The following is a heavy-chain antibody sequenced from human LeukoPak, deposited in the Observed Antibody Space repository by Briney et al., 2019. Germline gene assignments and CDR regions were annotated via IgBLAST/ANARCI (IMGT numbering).Heavy chain of an antibody. CDR3: ARDRKITMVRGVRDHAFDI. CDR2: ISAYNGNT. D-gene: IGHD3-10*01. V-gene: IGHV1-18*04. J-gene: IGHJ3*02. CDR1: GYTFTSNY. Sequence: GASVKVSCKAFGYTFTSNYMHWVRQAPGQGLEWMGWISAYNGNTNYAQKLQGRVTMTTDTSTSTAYMELRSLRSDDTAVYYCARDRKITMVRGVRDHAFDIWGQGTMVTVSS.